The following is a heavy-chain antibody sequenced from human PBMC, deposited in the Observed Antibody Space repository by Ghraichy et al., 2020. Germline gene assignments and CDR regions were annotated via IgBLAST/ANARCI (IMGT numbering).Heavy chain of an antibody. Sequence: SVKVSCKASGGTFSSYAISWVRQAPGQGLEWMGRIIPILGIANYAQKFQGRVTITADKSTSTAYMELSSLRSEDTAVYYCARELLGELVGAFDIWGQGTMVTVSS. D-gene: IGHD6-6*01. CDR3: ARELLGELVGAFDI. J-gene: IGHJ3*02. V-gene: IGHV1-69*04. CDR1: GGTFSSYA. CDR2: IIPILGIA.